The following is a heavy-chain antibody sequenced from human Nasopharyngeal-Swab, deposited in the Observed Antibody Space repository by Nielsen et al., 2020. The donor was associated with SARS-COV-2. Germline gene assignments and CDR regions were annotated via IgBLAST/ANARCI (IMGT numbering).Heavy chain of an antibody. CDR1: GGSISCGGYY. V-gene: IGHV4-31*03. D-gene: IGHD3-10*01. CDR3: AREALKELLWFGESSSYYGMDV. CDR2: IYYSGST. J-gene: IGHJ6*02. Sequence: SETLSLTCTVSGGSISCGGYYWSWIRQHPGKGLEWIGYIYYSGSTYYNPSLKSRVTISVDTSKNQFSLKLSSVTAADTAVYYCAREALKELLWFGESSSYYGMDVWGQGTTVTVSS.